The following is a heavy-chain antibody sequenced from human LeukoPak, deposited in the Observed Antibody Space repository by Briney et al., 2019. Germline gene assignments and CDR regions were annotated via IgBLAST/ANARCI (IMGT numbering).Heavy chain of an antibody. CDR3: ARDLSYGDYDQ. CDR2: ISAYNGNT. J-gene: IGHJ4*02. CDR1: GYTFTSYG. D-gene: IGHD4-17*01. Sequence: GASVKVSCKASGYTFTSYGISWVRQAPGQGLEWMGWISAYNGNTDYAQKLQGRVTMTTDASTSTAYMELRSLRSDDTAVYYCARDLSYGDYDQWGQGTLVTVSS. V-gene: IGHV1-18*01.